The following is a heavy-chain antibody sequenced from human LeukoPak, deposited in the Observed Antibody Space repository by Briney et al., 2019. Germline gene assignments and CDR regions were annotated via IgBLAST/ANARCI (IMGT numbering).Heavy chain of an antibody. Sequence: PGGSLRLSCAASGFTFSSYSMNWVRQAPGKGLEWVSAISGSGGSTYYADSVKGRFTISRDNSKNTLYLQMNSLRAEDTAVYYCARYCSGGSCYWGYYYGMDVWGQGTTVTVSS. CDR3: ARYCSGGSCYWGYYYGMDV. D-gene: IGHD2-15*01. CDR2: ISGSGGST. V-gene: IGHV3-23*01. J-gene: IGHJ6*02. CDR1: GFTFSSYS.